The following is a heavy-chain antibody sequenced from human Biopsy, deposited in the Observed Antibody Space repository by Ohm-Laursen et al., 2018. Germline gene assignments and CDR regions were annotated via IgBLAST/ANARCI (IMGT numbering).Heavy chain of an antibody. D-gene: IGHD3-3*01. CDR1: GGSISDNTYH. CDR2: VYYSGST. CDR3: ARHSLDDFWSGAHYYFDY. Sequence: GTLSLTCTVSGGSISDNTYHWGWIRQSPGKGLEWIGHVYYSGSTFYNSSLESRVTVSVDTSKNQFHLRLTSMSASDTAVYYCARHSLDDFWSGAHYYFDYWGLGTLVTVSS. V-gene: IGHV4-39*01. J-gene: IGHJ4*02.